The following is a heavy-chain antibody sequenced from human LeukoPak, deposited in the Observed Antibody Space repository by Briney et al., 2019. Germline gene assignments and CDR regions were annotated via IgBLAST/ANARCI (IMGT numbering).Heavy chain of an antibody. CDR1: GGSISSSSYY. CDR2: IYYSGST. D-gene: IGHD3-22*01. V-gene: IGHV4-39*01. J-gene: IGHJ5*02. Sequence: PSETLSLTCTVSGGSISSSSYYWGWIRQPPGKGLEWIGSIYYSGSTYYNPSLKSRVTISVDTSKNQFSLKLSSVTAADTAVYYCARGGRGNNHYYHRGNWFDPWGQGTLVTVSS. CDR3: ARGGRGNNHYYHRGNWFDP.